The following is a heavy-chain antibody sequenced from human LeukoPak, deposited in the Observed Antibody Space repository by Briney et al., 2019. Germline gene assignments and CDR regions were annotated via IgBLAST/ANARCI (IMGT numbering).Heavy chain of an antibody. CDR2: MNPNSGNT. CDR1: GYTFTSYD. V-gene: IGHV1-8*01. Sequence: ASVKVSCKASGYTFTSYDINWVRQATGQGLEWMGWMNPNSGNTGYAQKFQGRATMTRNTSISTAYMELSSMRSEDTAVYYCVGSGRGFGYYGMDVWGQGTTVTVSS. CDR3: VGSGRGFGYYGMDV. J-gene: IGHJ6*02. D-gene: IGHD2-15*01.